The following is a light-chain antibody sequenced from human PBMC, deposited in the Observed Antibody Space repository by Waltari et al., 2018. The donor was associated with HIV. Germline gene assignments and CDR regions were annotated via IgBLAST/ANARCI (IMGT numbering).Light chain of an antibody. Sequence: QSVLTQPPSVSAAPGPKVTISCSGRSSNIGNNYVSWYQKIPGTAPRLVIYDTNARPAGIPDRVSGSKSGTSATLGITGPQTGDEADYYCGTWDSSLSAVVFGVGTKLTVL. J-gene: IGLJ2*01. V-gene: IGLV1-51*01. CDR1: SSNIGNNY. CDR3: GTWDSSLSAVV. CDR2: DTN.